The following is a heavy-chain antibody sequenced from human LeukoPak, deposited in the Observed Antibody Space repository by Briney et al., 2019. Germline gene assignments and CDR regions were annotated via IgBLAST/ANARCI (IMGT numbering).Heavy chain of an antibody. CDR2: ISAYNGNT. CDR3: ATDSYSDFWGGPPGS. Sequence: ASVKVSCKASGYTFTSYGISWVRQAPGQGLEWMGWISAYNGNTNYAQKLQGRVTMTTDTSTSTAYMELRSLRSDDTAVYYCATDSYSDFWGGPPGSWGQGPLVTVPS. V-gene: IGHV1-18*01. D-gene: IGHD3-3*01. J-gene: IGHJ4*02. CDR1: GYTFTSYG.